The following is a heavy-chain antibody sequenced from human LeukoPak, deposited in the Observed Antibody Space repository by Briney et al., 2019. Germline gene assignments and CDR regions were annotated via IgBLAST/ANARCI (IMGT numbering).Heavy chain of an antibody. V-gene: IGHV1-46*01. CDR1: GYTFTSYY. CDR2: INPSGGST. Sequence: ASVKVSCKASGYTFTSYYMHWVRQAPGQGLEWMGIINPSGGSTSYAQKFQGRVTITRDTSASTAYMELSSLRSEDTAVYYCARTPPVYYDSSGYYVPRGNWFDPWGQGTLVTVSS. CDR3: ARTPPVYYDSSGYYVPRGNWFDP. J-gene: IGHJ5*02. D-gene: IGHD3-22*01.